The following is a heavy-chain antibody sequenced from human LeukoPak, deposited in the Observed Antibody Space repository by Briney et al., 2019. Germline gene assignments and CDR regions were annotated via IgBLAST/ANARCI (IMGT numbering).Heavy chain of an antibody. CDR1: GSTFRRYA. CDR3: AGAGPLGEFRFDY. D-gene: IGHD3-10*01. CDR2: IIPILGIA. Sequence: SVKVSCQASGSTFRRYAISWVRQAPGQRLKWMGRIIPILGIANYAQKFQGRVTITADKSTSTAYMELSSLRSEDTAVYYCAGAGPLGEFRFDYWGQGTLVTVSS. V-gene: IGHV1-69*04. J-gene: IGHJ4*02.